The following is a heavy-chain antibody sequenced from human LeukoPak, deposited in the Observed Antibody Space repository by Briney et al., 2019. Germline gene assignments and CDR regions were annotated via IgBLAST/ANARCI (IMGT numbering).Heavy chain of an antibody. CDR2: INWNGGST. CDR1: GFTFDDYG. CDR3: ARGFGTKIDY. Sequence: GGSLRPSCAASGFTFDDYGMSWVRQAPGKGLEWVSGINWNGGSTGYADSVKGRFTISRDNAKNSLYLQMNSLRAEDTALYHCARGFGTKIDYWGQGTLVTVSS. D-gene: IGHD3-10*01. V-gene: IGHV3-20*01. J-gene: IGHJ4*02.